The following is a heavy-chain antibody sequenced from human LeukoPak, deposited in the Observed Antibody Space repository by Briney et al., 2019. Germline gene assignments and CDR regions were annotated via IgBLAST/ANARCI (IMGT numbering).Heavy chain of an antibody. CDR3: ARSGYYDILTGYWGYYYYYYMDV. V-gene: IGHV4-39*07. D-gene: IGHD3-9*01. CDR2: IYYSGST. J-gene: IGHJ6*03. Sequence: SETLSLTCTVSGASISSSSYYWGWIRQPPGKGLEWIGSIYYSGSTNYNPSLKSRVTISVDTSKNQFSLKLSSVTAADTAVYYCARSGYYDILTGYWGYYYYYYMDVWGKGTTVTISS. CDR1: GASISSSSYY.